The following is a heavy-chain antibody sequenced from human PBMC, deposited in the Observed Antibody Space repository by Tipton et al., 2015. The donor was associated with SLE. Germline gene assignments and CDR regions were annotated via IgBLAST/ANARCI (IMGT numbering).Heavy chain of an antibody. J-gene: IGHJ4*02. CDR1: GFTFSSYW. CDR3: AKDGGGWSLYYFDY. CDR2: IKQDGSEK. D-gene: IGHD6-19*01. V-gene: IGHV3-7*01. Sequence: SLRLSCAASGFTFSSYWMSWVRQAPGKGLEWVANIKQDGSEKYYVDSVKGRFTISRDNAKNSLYLQMNSLRAEDTAVYYCAKDGGGWSLYYFDYWGQGTLVTVSS.